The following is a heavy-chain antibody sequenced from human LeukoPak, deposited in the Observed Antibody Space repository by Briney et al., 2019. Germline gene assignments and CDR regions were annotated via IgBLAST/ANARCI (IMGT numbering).Heavy chain of an antibody. D-gene: IGHD3-22*01. J-gene: IGHJ4*02. CDR1: GFTFSRHW. V-gene: IGHV3-74*03. CDR3: APLSGYYPPT. CDR2: INSDGSST. Sequence: GGSLRLSCAASGFTFSRHWMHWVRQAPGKGLVWVSRINSDGSSTTYVDSVEGRFTISRDNAKNTLYLQMSSLRVEDTAVYYRAPLSGYYPPTWGQGTLVTVSS.